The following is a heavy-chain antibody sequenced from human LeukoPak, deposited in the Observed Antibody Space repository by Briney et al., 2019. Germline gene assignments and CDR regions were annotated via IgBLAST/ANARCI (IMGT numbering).Heavy chain of an antibody. J-gene: IGHJ5*01. CDR1: GFTFSSYA. D-gene: IGHD3-22*01. Sequence: GGSLRLSCAASGFTFSSYAMHWVRQAPGKGLEWVAVISYDGSNKYYADSVKGQFTVSRDNSKNTLYLQMNSLRAEDTAIYFCAKDLDFDSSGWSDYWGQGVLVIVSS. V-gene: IGHV3-30*04. CDR2: ISYDGSNK. CDR3: AKDLDFDSSGWSDY.